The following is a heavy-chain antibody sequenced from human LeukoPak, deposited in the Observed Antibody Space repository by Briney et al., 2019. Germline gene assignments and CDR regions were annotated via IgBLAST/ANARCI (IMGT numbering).Heavy chain of an antibody. CDR2: ISSSSSYI. CDR3: ARAMLLWFGELLTFDY. Sequence: GGSLRLSCAASGFTFSSYSMNWVRQAPGKGLEWVSSISSSSSYIYYADSVKGRFTISRDNAKNSLYLQMNSLRAEYTAVYYCARAMLLWFGELLTFDYWGQGTLVTVSS. CDR1: GFTFSSYS. D-gene: IGHD3-10*01. V-gene: IGHV3-21*01. J-gene: IGHJ4*02.